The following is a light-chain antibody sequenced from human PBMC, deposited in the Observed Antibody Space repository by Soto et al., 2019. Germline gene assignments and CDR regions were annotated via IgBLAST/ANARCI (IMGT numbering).Light chain of an antibody. J-gene: IGKJ2*01. CDR1: QAISTY. V-gene: IGKV1-39*01. Sequence: DIQMTQSPSSLPASIGDKVTITCRASQAISTYLNWYQQKPGKAPKLLIYAASSLENGVPSRFSGSGSGTDFTLTISSLQPEDFATFYCQQSYSTPPYTFGQGTKLDMK. CDR3: QQSYSTPPYT. CDR2: AAS.